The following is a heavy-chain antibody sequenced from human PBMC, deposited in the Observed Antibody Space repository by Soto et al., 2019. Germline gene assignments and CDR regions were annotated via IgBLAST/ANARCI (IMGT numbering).Heavy chain of an antibody. Sequence: QVVQSGAEVRKPGASVKVSCKASGYSFTTYYIHWFRQAPGQGLEWMAIINPNGGSTNYAQKFQGRVTVTREMSASKVYMELSSLRSDDTAVYYCGAFCSSGGCPPGPWNWGRGTMVTVSS. J-gene: IGHJ3*01. CDR1: GYSFTTYY. D-gene: IGHD2-15*01. CDR3: GAFCSSGGCPPGPWN. CDR2: INPNGGST. V-gene: IGHV1-46*01.